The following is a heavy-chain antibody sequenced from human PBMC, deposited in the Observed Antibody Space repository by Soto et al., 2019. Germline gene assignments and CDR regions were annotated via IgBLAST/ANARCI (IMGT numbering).Heavy chain of an antibody. CDR3: AGHSSGVPGYYYGMDV. J-gene: IGHJ6*02. CDR2: MNPNSGNT. Sequence: ASVKVSCKASGYTFTSYDINWVRQATGQGLEWMGWMNPNSGNTGYAQKFQGRVTMTRNTSTSTAYMELSSLRSEGTAVYYCAGHSSGVPGYYYGMDVWGQGTTVTVSS. CDR1: GYTFTSYD. D-gene: IGHD3-22*01. V-gene: IGHV1-8*01.